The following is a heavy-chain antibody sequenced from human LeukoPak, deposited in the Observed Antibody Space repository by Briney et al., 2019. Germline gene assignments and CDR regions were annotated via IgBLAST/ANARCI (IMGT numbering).Heavy chain of an antibody. Sequence: RASVKVSCKASGYTFISYGITWVRQAPGQGLEWMGWISTYSGSTKYSEKLQGRVTMTTDTSTNTAYMELRSLRSDDTAVYYCARTVHYYDTSGYQDYWGQGTLVTVSS. CDR3: ARTVHYYDTSGYQDY. J-gene: IGHJ4*02. V-gene: IGHV1-18*01. CDR1: GYTFISYG. D-gene: IGHD3-22*01. CDR2: ISTYSGST.